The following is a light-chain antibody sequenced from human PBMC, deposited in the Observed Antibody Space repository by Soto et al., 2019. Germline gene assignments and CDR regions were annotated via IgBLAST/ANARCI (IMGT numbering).Light chain of an antibody. V-gene: IGKV1-12*01. CDR1: QAIDSW. Sequence: DIQMTQSPSSVSASVGARVTITCRASQAIDSWLAWYQQKPGEAPKLLIFTGSLLHSGVPPRFSGSGSGTDFTLTISSLLPEDCATYYCQQTLSFPPTFGQGTKV. J-gene: IGKJ1*01. CDR3: QQTLSFPPT. CDR2: TGS.